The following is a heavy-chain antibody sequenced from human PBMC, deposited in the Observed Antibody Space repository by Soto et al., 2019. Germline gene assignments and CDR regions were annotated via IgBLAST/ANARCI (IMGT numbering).Heavy chain of an antibody. Sequence: PGGSLRLSCAVSGISFSLAWLNWVRQAPGKGLEWVGRIKPKANGGTADYAAPMRGRIIISRDDSANMLYLQLNGLKTEDTAVYYCTVLWGTSYFDYWGHGSLVTV. CDR1: GISFSLAW. CDR3: TVLWGTSYFDY. CDR2: IKPKANGGTA. J-gene: IGHJ4*01. V-gene: IGHV3-15*07. D-gene: IGHD3-16*01.